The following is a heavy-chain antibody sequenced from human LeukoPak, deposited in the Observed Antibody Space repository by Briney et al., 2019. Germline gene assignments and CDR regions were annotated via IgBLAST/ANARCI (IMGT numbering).Heavy chain of an antibody. CDR1: GYTLTELS. J-gene: IGHJ4*02. CDR2: FDPEDGET. V-gene: IGHV1-24*01. CDR3: ARVGRMATVSLGY. D-gene: IGHD5-24*01. Sequence: ASVKVSCKVSGYTLTELSMHWVRQAPGKGLEWMGGFDPEDGETIYAQKFQGRVTMTRNTSISTAYMELSSLRSEDTAVYYCARVGRMATVSLGYWGQGTLVTVSS.